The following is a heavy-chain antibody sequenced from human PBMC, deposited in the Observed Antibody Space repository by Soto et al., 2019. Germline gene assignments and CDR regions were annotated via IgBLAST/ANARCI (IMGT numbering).Heavy chain of an antibody. J-gene: IGHJ6*02. V-gene: IGHV1-46*01. D-gene: IGHD3-3*01. CDR2: IKPSGGST. CDR3: ARDQSITIFGVVGYYYYGMDV. Sequence: QVQLVQSGAEVKKPGASVKVSCKASGYTFTSYYMHWVRQAPGQGLKWMGIIKPSGGSTSYAQEFQRRGTITRDTSTSTVYMELSSLRSEDTSVYYCARDQSITIFGVVGYYYYGMDVWGQGTTVTVSS. CDR1: GYTFTSYY.